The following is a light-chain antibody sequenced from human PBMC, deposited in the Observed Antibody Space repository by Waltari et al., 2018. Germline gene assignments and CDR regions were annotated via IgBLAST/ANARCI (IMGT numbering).Light chain of an antibody. CDR1: SSDVGAYKY. CDR3: SSYTSSSSRL. Sequence: QSALTQPASVSGSPGQSIPISCTGTSSDVGAYKYVSWYQHHPGKAPKLMIFDVSNRPSGVSTRFSGSKSGNTASLTISGLQAEDEAVYHCSSYTSSSSRLFGGGTKVTVL. J-gene: IGLJ3*02. V-gene: IGLV2-14*03. CDR2: DVS.